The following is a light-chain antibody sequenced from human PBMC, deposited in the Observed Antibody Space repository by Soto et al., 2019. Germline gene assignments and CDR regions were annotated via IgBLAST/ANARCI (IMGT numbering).Light chain of an antibody. V-gene: IGLV2-14*01. Sequence: QSVLTQPASVSGSPGQSINISCTGTSSDDGGYNYVSWYQQHPGKAPKLMIYEVSNRPSGVSNRFSGSKSGNTASLTISGLQAEDEADYYCSSYTSSRIDYVFGTGTKVTVL. CDR2: EVS. CDR1: SSDDGGYNY. CDR3: SSYTSSRIDYV. J-gene: IGLJ1*01.